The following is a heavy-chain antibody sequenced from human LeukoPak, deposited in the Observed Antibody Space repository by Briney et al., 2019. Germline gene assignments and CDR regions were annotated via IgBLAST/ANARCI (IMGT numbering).Heavy chain of an antibody. Sequence: GGSLRLSCVGSGFGFSDAWMTWVRQAPGKGLEWVGRIKNKANSYTTEYAASVKGRFTVSREDSKNALYLQMNSLKTEDSAVYYCTREGRYCSSTSCYVCLDFWGQGTLVTVSS. CDR2: IKNKANSYTT. J-gene: IGHJ4*02. CDR3: TREGRYCSSTSCYVCLDF. CDR1: GFGFSDAW. V-gene: IGHV3-72*01. D-gene: IGHD2-2*01.